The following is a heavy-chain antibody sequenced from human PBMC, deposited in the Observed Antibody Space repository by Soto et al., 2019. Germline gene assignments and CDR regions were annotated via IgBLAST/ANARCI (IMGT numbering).Heavy chain of an antibody. Sequence: SETLSLTCAVYGGSFSSYYWSWIRQPPGKGLEWIGEINRGGSTNCNPEISHTANTNCNPSLKSRVTISVDTSKNQFSLKLSSVTAADTAVYYCARDNLEILTAGFDPWGQGTLVTVSS. CDR2: INRGGST. CDR3: ARDNLEILTAGFDP. CDR1: GGSFSSYY. V-gene: IGHV4-34*01. J-gene: IGHJ5*02. D-gene: IGHD3-9*01.